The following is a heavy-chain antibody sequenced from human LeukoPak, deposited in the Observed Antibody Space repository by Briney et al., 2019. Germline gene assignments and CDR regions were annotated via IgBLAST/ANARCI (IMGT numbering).Heavy chain of an antibody. V-gene: IGHV4-34*01. CDR1: GGSFSGDY. D-gene: IGHD3-10*01. CDR3: AREGVGELSHFDY. J-gene: IGHJ4*02. Sequence: SETLSLTCVVYGGSFSGDYWGWIRQPPGRGLEWIGEINHSGRTNYNPYLKSRVTISVDTSKNQFSLKLSSVTAADTAVYYCAREGVGELSHFDYWGQGTLVTAAS. CDR2: INHSGRT.